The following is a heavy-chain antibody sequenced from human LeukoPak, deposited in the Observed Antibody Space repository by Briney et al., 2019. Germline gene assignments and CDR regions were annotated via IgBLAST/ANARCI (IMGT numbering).Heavy chain of an antibody. CDR3: ARDNGWDWYFDL. D-gene: IGHD2-8*01. J-gene: IGHJ2*01. Sequence: PGGSLRLSCAASGLTVSSNDMSWVRQAPGKGLGWVSVIYSGGSTYYADSVKGRFTISRDNAKNTLYVQMNNLRAEDTAVYYCARDNGWDWYFDLWGRGALVTVSS. CDR1: GLTVSSND. CDR2: IYSGGST. V-gene: IGHV3-66*01.